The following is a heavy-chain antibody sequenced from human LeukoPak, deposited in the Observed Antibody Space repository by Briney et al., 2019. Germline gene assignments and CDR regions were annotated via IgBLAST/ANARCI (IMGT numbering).Heavy chain of an antibody. Sequence: PSETLSLTCTVSGGSISSSSYYWGWIRQPPGKGLEWIGSIYYSGSTYYNPSLKSRVTISVDTSKNQFSLKLSSVTAADTAVYCCARITMVRGVDYWGQGTLVTVSS. D-gene: IGHD3-10*01. J-gene: IGHJ4*02. CDR2: IYYSGST. V-gene: IGHV4-39*01. CDR3: ARITMVRGVDY. CDR1: GGSISSSSYY.